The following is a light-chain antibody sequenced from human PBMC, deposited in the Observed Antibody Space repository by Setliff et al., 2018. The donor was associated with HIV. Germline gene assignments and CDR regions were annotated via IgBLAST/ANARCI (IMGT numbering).Light chain of an antibody. V-gene: IGLV2-14*03. CDR1: SSDVGTYNF. J-gene: IGLJ1*01. CDR3: SSYTSTTPLYV. Sequence: QSVLAQPASVSGSPGQSITISCTGTSSDVGTYNFVSWYQQHPGKAPKLMIYDVSYRPSGVSNRFSGPKSGNTASLTISGLQAEDEADYYCSSYTSTTPLYVFGTGTKVTVL. CDR2: DVS.